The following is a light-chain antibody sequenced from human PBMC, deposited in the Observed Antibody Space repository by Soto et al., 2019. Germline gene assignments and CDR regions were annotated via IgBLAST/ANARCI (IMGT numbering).Light chain of an antibody. CDR2: AAS. Sequence: QMTQSPSSLSASVGDKVTITCRASRTINNYLNWYHQKSGKAPKLLISAASSLQSGVPSRFSGSGSGTDFTLTINGLQPEDLATYYCQQSYTTPYTFGQGTKLEIK. CDR1: RTINNY. CDR3: QQSYTTPYT. J-gene: IGKJ2*01. V-gene: IGKV1-39*01.